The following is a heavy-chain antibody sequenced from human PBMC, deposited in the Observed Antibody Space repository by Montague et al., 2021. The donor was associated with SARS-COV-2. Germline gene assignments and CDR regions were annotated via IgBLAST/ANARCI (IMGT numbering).Heavy chain of an antibody. D-gene: IGHD3-9*01. CDR2: MSNGGRT. J-gene: IGHJ4*02. CDR1: GGSFDSDNFF. Sequence: SETLSLTCSVSGGSFDSDNFFWGWIRQPPGKRLEWIGGMSNGGRTFDNPSLKSRVTISVNTSRNQLSLNVKSVTAADTAVYYCARHRRYDVVTYYPDFWGQGILVTVSS. CDR3: ARHRRYDVVTYYPDF. V-gene: IGHV4-39*01.